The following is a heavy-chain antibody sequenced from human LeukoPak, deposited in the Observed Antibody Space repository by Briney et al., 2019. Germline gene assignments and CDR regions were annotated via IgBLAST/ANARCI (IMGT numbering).Heavy chain of an antibody. D-gene: IGHD3-10*01. V-gene: IGHV4-61*02. Sequence: SETLSLTCTVSGGSISSGSYYWSWIRQPAGKGLEWIGRIYTSGSTNYNPSLKSRVTISVDTSKNQFSLKLSSVTAADTAVYYCARGRGGRITMVRGVLFDYWGQGTLVTVSS. CDR3: ARGRGGRITMVRGVLFDY. CDR2: IYTSGST. J-gene: IGHJ4*02. CDR1: GGSISSGSYY.